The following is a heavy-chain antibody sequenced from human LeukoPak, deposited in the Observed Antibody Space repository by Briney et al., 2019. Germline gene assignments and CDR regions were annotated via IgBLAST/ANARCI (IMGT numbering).Heavy chain of an antibody. CDR3: ARFEGYYDSSGYYFNWFDP. J-gene: IGHJ5*02. CDR1: GGSISSYY. CDR2: IYYSGST. Sequence: PSETLSLTCTVSGGSISSYYWSWIRQPPGKGLEWIGYIYYSGSTNYNPSLKSRVTISVDTSKNQSSLKLSSVTAADTAVYYCARFEGYYDSSGYYFNWFDPWGQGTLVTVSS. V-gene: IGHV4-59*01. D-gene: IGHD3-22*01.